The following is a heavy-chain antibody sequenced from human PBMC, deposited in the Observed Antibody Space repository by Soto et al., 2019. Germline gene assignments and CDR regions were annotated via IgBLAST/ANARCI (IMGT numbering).Heavy chain of an antibody. CDR1: GGTFSKSA. CDR2: IMPIFRTP. J-gene: IGHJ6*02. CDR3: ARDKDRLQLGGNYYYILDV. D-gene: IGHD5-12*01. Sequence: QVQLEQSGAEVKQPGSSVRVSCKASGGTFSKSAISWVRQAPGQGLEWMGGIMPIFRTPDYAQKFQGRVTLTADESTSTAYMELHGLTSDDTAVYYCARDKDRLQLGGNYYYILDVWAQGTTVTVSS. V-gene: IGHV1-69*12.